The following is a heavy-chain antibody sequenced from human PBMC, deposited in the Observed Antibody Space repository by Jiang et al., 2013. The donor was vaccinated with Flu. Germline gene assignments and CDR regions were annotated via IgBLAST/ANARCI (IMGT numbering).Heavy chain of an antibody. CDR1: GYTFAIFP. CDR2: ISTYGGST. V-gene: IGHV1-18*01. J-gene: IGHJ3*01. D-gene: IGHD2/OR15-2a*01. Sequence: SVKVSCKASGYTFAIFPINWVRQAPGQGLEWMGWISTYGGSTNYAQKFQGRLTLTTDTSTSTVYMELNTLTSDDTAVYYCARSGFLSDAFDVWGQGTVITVSS. CDR3: ARSGFLSDAFDV.